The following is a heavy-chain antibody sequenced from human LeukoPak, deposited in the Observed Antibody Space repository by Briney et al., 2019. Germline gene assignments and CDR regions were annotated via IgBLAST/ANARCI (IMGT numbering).Heavy chain of an antibody. V-gene: IGHV4-61*02. J-gene: IGHJ4*02. Sequence: SETLSLTCTVSGGSISSGSYYWSWIRQPAGKGLEWIGRIYNTGSTNYNPSLKSRVTISVDTSKNQFSLKLSSVTAADTAVYYCTRGYCSGGSGYPSLDYWGQGTLVTVSS. CDR1: GGSISSGSYY. CDR2: IYNTGST. CDR3: TRGYCSGGSGYPSLDY. D-gene: IGHD2-15*01.